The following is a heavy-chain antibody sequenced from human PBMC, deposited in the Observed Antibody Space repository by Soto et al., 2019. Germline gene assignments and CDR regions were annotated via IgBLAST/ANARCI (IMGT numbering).Heavy chain of an antibody. D-gene: IGHD3-16*01. CDR3: AMVDVYVTPSPQDV. Sequence: QVQLVQSGAEVKNPGASVKVSCKASGYSFTRYGIGWARQAPGQGLEWMGWINAYNGNTNYAQNLPSRRTPTTDTSKTTAYMELRSLRSNDTAIYYCAMVDVYVTPSPQDVWGQWTTVTVSS. V-gene: IGHV1-18*01. CDR1: GYSFTRYG. CDR2: INAYNGNT. J-gene: IGHJ6*02.